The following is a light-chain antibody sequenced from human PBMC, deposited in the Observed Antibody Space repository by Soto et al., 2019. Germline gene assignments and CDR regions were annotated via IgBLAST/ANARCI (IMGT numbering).Light chain of an antibody. CDR2: AAS. Sequence: DIQMTQSPSSLSASVGDRVTITCRASQSIVSYLNWYQQGPGKAPNLLIHAASSLQSGVPSRFSGSGSGTDFILTITSLQPEDFATYYCQQSYATPWTFXLGTKVDIK. CDR1: QSIVSY. J-gene: IGKJ1*01. V-gene: IGKV1-39*01. CDR3: QQSYATPWT.